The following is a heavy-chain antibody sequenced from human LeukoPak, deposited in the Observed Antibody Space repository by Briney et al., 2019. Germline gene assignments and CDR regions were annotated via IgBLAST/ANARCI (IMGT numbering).Heavy chain of an antibody. CDR2: IYYSGST. CDR1: GGSFSGYY. Sequence: SETLSPTCAVYGGSFSGYYWSWIRQPPGKGLEWIGYIYYSGSTNYNPSLKSRVTISVDTSKNQFSLKLSSVTAADTAVYYCAREKRWGRAVAGSNFDYWGQGTLVTVSS. D-gene: IGHD6-19*01. V-gene: IGHV4-59*01. CDR3: AREKRWGRAVAGSNFDY. J-gene: IGHJ4*02.